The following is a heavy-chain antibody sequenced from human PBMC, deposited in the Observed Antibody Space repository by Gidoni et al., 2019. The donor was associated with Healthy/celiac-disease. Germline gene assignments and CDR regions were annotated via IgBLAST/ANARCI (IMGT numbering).Heavy chain of an antibody. J-gene: IGHJ5*02. CDR3: AREGLYGAPFDP. V-gene: IGHV3-48*01. Sequence: EVQLVEPGGGLVQPGWSLRLSCAASGFTFSSYSMNWVRQAPGKGLEWVSYISGSSSTIYYADSVKGRFTISRDNAKNSLYLQMNSLRAEDTAVYYGAREGLYGAPFDPWGQGTLVTVSS. CDR1: GFTFSSYS. CDR2: ISGSSSTI. D-gene: IGHD4-17*01.